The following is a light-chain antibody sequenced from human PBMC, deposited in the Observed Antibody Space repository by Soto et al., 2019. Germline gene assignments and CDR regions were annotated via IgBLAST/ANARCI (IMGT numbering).Light chain of an antibody. Sequence: QSVLTQSPSASASLGASVKLTCTLSSGHSSYAIAWHQQQPEKGPRYLMKLNSDGSHSKGDGIPDRFSGSSSGAERYLTISSLQSEDEADYDCQTWGTGIHGWGVVFGGGTKVTVL. CDR2: LNSDGSH. V-gene: IGLV4-69*01. J-gene: IGLJ2*01. CDR1: SGHSSYA. CDR3: QTWGTGIHGWGVV.